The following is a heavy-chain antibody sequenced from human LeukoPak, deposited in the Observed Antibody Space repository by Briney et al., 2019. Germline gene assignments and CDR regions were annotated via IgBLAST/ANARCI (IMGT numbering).Heavy chain of an antibody. CDR1: GFTFSSYA. Sequence: GGSLRLSCAASGFTFSSYAMSWVRQAPGKGLEWVSAISGSGGSTYYADSVKGRFTISRDNSKNTLYLQMNSLRAEDTAVYYCAKDRYDFWSGRRNWFDPWGQGTLVTVSS. CDR2: ISGSGGST. V-gene: IGHV3-23*01. CDR3: AKDRYDFWSGRRNWFDP. J-gene: IGHJ5*02. D-gene: IGHD3-3*01.